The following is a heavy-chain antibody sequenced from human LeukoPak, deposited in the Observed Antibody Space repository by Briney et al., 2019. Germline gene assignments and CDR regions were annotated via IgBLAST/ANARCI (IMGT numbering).Heavy chain of an antibody. Sequence: GGSLRLSCAASGFTFSTYGMNWVRQAPGKGLEWVADIWYNGIDIYYAESVQGRFTISRDNSKNSLYLQIDSLRADETAVYYCAKDANGKLERGYYYYIDAWGRGTTVTVSS. CDR2: IWYNGIDI. D-gene: IGHD6-6*01. J-gene: IGHJ6*03. V-gene: IGHV3-33*06. CDR1: GFTFSTYG. CDR3: AKDANGKLERGYYYYIDA.